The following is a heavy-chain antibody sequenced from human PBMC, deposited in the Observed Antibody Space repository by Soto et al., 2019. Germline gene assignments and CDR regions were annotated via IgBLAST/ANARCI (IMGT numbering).Heavy chain of an antibody. CDR1: GFTFSSYA. V-gene: IGHV3-23*01. CDR3: AKGPAYCGGDCYSIDY. Sequence: EVQLLESGGGLVQPGGSLRLSCAASGFTFSSYAMSWVRQAPGKGLEWVSAISGSGGTTYYADSVKGRFTISRDNSENTLCLQMNSLRAEDTAVYYCAKGPAYCGGDCYSIDYWGQGTLVTVSS. CDR2: ISGSGGTT. J-gene: IGHJ4*02. D-gene: IGHD2-21*02.